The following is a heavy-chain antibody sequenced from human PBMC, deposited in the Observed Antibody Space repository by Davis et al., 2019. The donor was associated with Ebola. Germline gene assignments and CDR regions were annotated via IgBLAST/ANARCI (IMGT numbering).Heavy chain of an antibody. CDR2: IYYSGRT. CDR1: GGSFSGYY. CDR3: ARGALVVYRYGMDV. V-gene: IGHV4-34*01. Sequence: SETLSLTCAVYGGSFSGYYWGWIRQPPGKGLEWIGSIYYSGRTYYNPPLKSRVTISVDTSKNQFSLKLSPVTAADTAVYYCARGALVVYRYGMDVWGQGTTVTVSS. J-gene: IGHJ6*02. D-gene: IGHD2-8*02.